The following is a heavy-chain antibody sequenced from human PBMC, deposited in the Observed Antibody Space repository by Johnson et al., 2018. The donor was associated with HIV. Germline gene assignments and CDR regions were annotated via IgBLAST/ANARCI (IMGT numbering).Heavy chain of an antibody. CDR2: INWNGGST. CDR1: GFTFDDYG. V-gene: IGHV3-20*04. Sequence: EVQLVESGGSVVRPGGSLRLSCAASGFTFDDYGMSWVRQAPGKGLEWVSGINWNGGSTAYGDSVKGRFTISRDNSKNTLYLQMNSLRVEDTAVYYCAKAVGGYAFDIWGQGTMVTVSS. D-gene: IGHD1-26*01. CDR3: AKAVGGYAFDI. J-gene: IGHJ3*02.